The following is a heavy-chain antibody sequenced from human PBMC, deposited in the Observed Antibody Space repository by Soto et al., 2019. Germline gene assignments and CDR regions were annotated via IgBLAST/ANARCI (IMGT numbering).Heavy chain of an antibody. Sequence: PGGSLRLSCAASGFTFSSYAMSWVRQAPGKGLEWVSAISGSGGSTYYADSVKGRFTISRDNSKNTLYLQMNSLRAEDTAVYYCAKDYPRVATLYYYGMDVWGQGTTVTAP. CDR1: GFTFSSYA. J-gene: IGHJ6*02. CDR3: AKDYPRVATLYYYGMDV. D-gene: IGHD5-12*01. CDR2: ISGSGGST. V-gene: IGHV3-23*01.